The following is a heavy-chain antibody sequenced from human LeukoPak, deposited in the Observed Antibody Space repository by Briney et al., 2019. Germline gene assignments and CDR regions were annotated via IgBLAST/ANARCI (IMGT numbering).Heavy chain of an antibody. Sequence: SETLSLTCTVSGGSISSYYWSWIRQPPGKGLEWIGYIYYSGSTNYNPSLKSRVTISVDTSKNQFSLKLSSVTAADTAVYYCASTKGGSYSGAFDIWGQGTMVTVPS. D-gene: IGHD1-26*01. CDR2: IYYSGST. CDR1: GGSISSYY. V-gene: IGHV4-59*01. J-gene: IGHJ3*02. CDR3: ASTKGGSYSGAFDI.